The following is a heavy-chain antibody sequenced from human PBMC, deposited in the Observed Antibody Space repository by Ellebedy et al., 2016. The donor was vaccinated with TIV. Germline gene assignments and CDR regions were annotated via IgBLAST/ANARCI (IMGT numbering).Heavy chain of an antibody. V-gene: IGHV3-74*03. CDR1: GIIFSSYW. D-gene: IGHD1-26*01. CDR3: ATERSGSYYNY. J-gene: IGHJ4*02. Sequence: GVSLKISCEASGIIFSSYWMHWVRQAPGKGLLWVSRINSDGSSTTYADSVKGRFTISRDNAKNTVYLQMNSLRLEDTAVYYCATERSGSYYNYWGQGTLVTVSS. CDR2: INSDGSST.